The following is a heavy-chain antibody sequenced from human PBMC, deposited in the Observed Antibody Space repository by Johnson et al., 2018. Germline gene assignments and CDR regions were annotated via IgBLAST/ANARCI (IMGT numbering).Heavy chain of an antibody. D-gene: IGHD5-18*01. CDR1: GINFGNYW. CDR3: ANDGFSYGYPFDI. Sequence: VQLVQSGGGLVQPGGSLRLSCAASGINFGNYWMNWVRQAPGKGLEWVANIKEDGSEKYYVDSVKGRFTISRDNAKKTLYLQINSLRAEDTAVYYCANDGFSYGYPFDIWGQGTMVIVSS. CDR2: IKEDGSEK. J-gene: IGHJ3*02. V-gene: IGHV3-7*01.